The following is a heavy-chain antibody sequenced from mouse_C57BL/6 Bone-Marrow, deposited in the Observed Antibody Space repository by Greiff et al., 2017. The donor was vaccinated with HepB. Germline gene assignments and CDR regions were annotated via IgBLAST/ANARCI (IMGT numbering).Heavy chain of an antibody. Sequence: EVKLVESEGGLVQPGSSMKLSCTASGFTFSDYYMAWVRQVPAKGLEWVANLNYDGSSTYYLDSLKSRFIISRDNAKNILYLQMSSLKSEDTATYYCARVVKDLLHAMDYWGQGTSVTVSS. CDR3: ARVVKDLLHAMDY. CDR1: GFTFSDYY. V-gene: IGHV5-16*01. D-gene: IGHD2-1*01. CDR2: LNYDGSST. J-gene: IGHJ4*01.